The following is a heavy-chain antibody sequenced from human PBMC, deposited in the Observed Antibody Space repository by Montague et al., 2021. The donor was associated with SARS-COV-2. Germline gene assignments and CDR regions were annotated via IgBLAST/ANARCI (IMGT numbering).Heavy chain of an antibody. J-gene: IGHJ4*02. D-gene: IGHD2-15*01. Sequence: SETLSLTCTVPGGSISSYYWSWIRQPPGKGLEWIGYIYYSGSTNYNPSLKSRVTISVDTSKNQFSLKLSSVTAADTAVYYCARRALGYCSGGSCYSGFDYWGQGTLVTVSS. CDR2: IYYSGST. CDR3: ARRALGYCSGGSCYSGFDY. V-gene: IGHV4-59*01. CDR1: GGSISSYY.